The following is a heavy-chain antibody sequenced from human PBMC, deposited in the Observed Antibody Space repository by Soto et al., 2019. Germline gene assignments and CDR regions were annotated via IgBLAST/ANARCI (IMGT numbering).Heavy chain of an antibody. CDR1: VDNFSGYV. CDR2: IYPSDSDT. J-gene: IGHJ4*02. CDR3: ARGGVSTRTFDY. V-gene: IGHV5-51*01. Sequence: XESLKISXKGSVDNFSGYVLGWVRQMPGKGLELMGIIYPSDSDTRYRPSFRGQVTISADKSISSAYLQWSSLRASDTAMYYCARGGVSTRTFDYWGQGTLVTVSS. D-gene: IGHD3-3*01.